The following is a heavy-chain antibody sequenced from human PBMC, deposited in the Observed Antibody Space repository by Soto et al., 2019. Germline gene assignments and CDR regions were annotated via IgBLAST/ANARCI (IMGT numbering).Heavy chain of an antibody. V-gene: IGHV1-18*01. CDR1: GYTFTSYS. Sequence: GPSVKVSCKASGYTFTSYSINWVRQAPGQGLEWMGWISTYNGSTHYPQKFQGRVTMTTDTSTSTAYMELRSLRSDDTAVFYCARDVPTLYDFWSGYRPFDYWGQGTLVTVSS. D-gene: IGHD3-3*01. CDR2: ISTYNGST. J-gene: IGHJ4*02. CDR3: ARDVPTLYDFWSGYRPFDY.